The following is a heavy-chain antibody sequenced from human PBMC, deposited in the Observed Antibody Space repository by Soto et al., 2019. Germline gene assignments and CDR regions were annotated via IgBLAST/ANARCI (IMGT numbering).Heavy chain of an antibody. J-gene: IGHJ4*02. CDR2: INHSGST. CDR1: GGSFSGYY. D-gene: IGHD3-16*01. V-gene: IGHV4-34*01. CDR3: ARGVPTGGADY. Sequence: QVQLQQWGAGLLKPSETLSLTCAVYGGSFSGYYWSWIRQPPGKGLEWIGEINHSGSTNYNPSLKSRVTISVDPSKNQFALKLSSVTAADTAVYYCARGVPTGGADYWGQGTMVTVSS.